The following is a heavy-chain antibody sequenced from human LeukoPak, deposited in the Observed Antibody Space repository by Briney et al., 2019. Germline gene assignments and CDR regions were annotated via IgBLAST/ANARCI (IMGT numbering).Heavy chain of an antibody. D-gene: IGHD2-15*01. V-gene: IGHV3-48*02. CDR1: GFTFSSYS. CDR3: ARDPPEVVAATGFDY. J-gene: IGHJ4*02. Sequence: PGGSLRLSCAASGFTFSSYSMNWVRQAPGKGLEWVSSISSSSSTIYYADSVKGRFTISRDNAKNSLYLQMNSLRDEDTAVYYCARDPPEVVAATGFDYWGQGTLVTVSS. CDR2: ISSSSSTI.